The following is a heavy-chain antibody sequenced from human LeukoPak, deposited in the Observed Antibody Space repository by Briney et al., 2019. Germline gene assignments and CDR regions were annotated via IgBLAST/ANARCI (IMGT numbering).Heavy chain of an antibody. CDR1: GFTVSCNY. J-gene: IGHJ4*02. V-gene: IGHV3-66*01. CDR2: IYSGGSK. D-gene: IGHD6-19*01. Sequence: PGRSLRLSCAASGFTVSCNYTRWVRQAQGKGLEWVSAIYSGGSKYYEDSLKGRFTISRDNSKNTLYLQMNSLRDKHTAVYYCARDLRRSGWFYFDYWGQGTLVTVSS. CDR3: ARDLRRSGWFYFDY.